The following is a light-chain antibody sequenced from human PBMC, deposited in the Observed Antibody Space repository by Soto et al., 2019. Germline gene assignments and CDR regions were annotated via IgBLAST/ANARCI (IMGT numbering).Light chain of an antibody. CDR2: GAS. Sequence: EIVLTQSPGTLSVSPGDRVTLSCRASQSISINLAWYQHKPGQAPRLLIHGASTRATGVPARISGSGSGTEFTLTISSLQSEDFAVYYCQQSRNWPWTFGQGTKVEVK. CDR3: QQSRNWPWT. V-gene: IGKV3D-15*01. J-gene: IGKJ1*01. CDR1: QSISIN.